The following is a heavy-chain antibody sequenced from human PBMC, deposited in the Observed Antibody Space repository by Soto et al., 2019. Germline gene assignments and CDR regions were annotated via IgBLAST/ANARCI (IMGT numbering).Heavy chain of an antibody. CDR1: GGTFSSYT. CDR2: IIPILGIA. V-gene: IGHV1-69*02. D-gene: IGHD3-3*01. J-gene: IGHJ4*02. CDR3: ARGIGYYDFWSGYVDY. Sequence: ASVQVSCKASGGTFSSYTISWVRQAPGQGLEWMGRIIPILGIANYAQKFQGRVTITADKSTSTAYMELSSLRSEDTAVYYCARGIGYYDFWSGYVDYWGQGTLVTVSS.